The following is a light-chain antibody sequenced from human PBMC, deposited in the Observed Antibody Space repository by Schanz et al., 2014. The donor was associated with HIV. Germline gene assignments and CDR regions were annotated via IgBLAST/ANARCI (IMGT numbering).Light chain of an antibody. CDR1: QSVSSNY. CDR3: QQLDTYPLT. CDR2: AAS. J-gene: IGKJ1*01. V-gene: IGKV3-20*01. Sequence: ETVLTQSPGTLSLSPGERATLSCRASQSVSSNYLAWYQQKPSQAPRLLIYAASSRATGIPARFSGSGSGTDFTLTISSLEPEDFAVYYCQQLDTYPLTFGLGTKVAIK.